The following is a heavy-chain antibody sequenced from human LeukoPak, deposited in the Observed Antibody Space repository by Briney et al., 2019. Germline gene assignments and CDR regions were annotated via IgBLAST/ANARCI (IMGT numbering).Heavy chain of an antibody. V-gene: IGHV3-23*01. CDR1: GFTFSSYG. J-gene: IGHJ6*03. Sequence: GGSLRLSCAASGFTFSSYGMSWVRQAPGKGPECVSAISPSGRNTYYADSVKGRFTISRDNSKNTLYLQMNSLRAEDTAIYYCAKVDYYMDVWGKGTTVTISS. CDR2: ISPSGRNT. CDR3: AKVDYYMDV.